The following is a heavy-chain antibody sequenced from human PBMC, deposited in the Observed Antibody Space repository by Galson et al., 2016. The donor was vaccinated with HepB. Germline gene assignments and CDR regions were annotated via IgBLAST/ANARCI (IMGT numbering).Heavy chain of an antibody. CDR1: GFTFRNYA. D-gene: IGHD6-19*01. V-gene: IGHV3-23*01. CDR2: IAGPTPNT. Sequence: SLRLSCAASGFTFRNYALSWVRRAPGKGLEWVSYIAGPTPNTHYADSVRGRFSIYRDNSRDTLYLQMDSLTAEDSAIYYCTTWLSHHFDYWGQGTRVTVSS. J-gene: IGHJ4*02. CDR3: TTWLSHHFDY.